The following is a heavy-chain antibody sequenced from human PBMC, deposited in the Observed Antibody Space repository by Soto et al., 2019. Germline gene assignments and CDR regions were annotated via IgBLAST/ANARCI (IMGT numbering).Heavy chain of an antibody. CDR3: ARRERAAGTDWWFDP. Sequence: PSETLSLTCTFSGGSIXSSSFHLGWIRQPPGKGLEWIGSIYYSGSTYYSPSLKSRVTISVDTSKNQFSLKLSSVTAADTAVYYCARRERAAGTDWWFDPWGQGTLVTVSS. V-gene: IGHV4-39*01. D-gene: IGHD6-13*01. CDR2: IYYSGST. CDR1: GGSIXSSSFH. J-gene: IGHJ5*02.